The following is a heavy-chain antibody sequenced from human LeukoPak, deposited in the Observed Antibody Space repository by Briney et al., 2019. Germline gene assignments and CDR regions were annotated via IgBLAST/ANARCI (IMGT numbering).Heavy chain of an antibody. CDR2: RIGSDDRT. Sequence: GGTLRLTCAASGVAFSTCAMSWMRNSPRPGRERVSGRIGSDDRTYYADSVKGRFTISRDNSKNTLYLQMNSLRAEDTAVYYCARDRGSSSSWYPLGLDYWGQGTLVTVSS. J-gene: IGHJ4*02. D-gene: IGHD6-13*01. CDR1: GVAFSTCA. CDR3: ARDRGSSSSWYPLGLDY. V-gene: IGHV3-23*01.